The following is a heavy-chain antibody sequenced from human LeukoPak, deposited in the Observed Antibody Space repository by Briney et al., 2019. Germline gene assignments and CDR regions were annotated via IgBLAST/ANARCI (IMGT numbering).Heavy chain of an antibody. CDR1: GIRFSTSA. D-gene: IGHD5-24*01. J-gene: IGHJ3*01. CDR2: ISYDGSRK. V-gene: IGHV3-30*04. CDR3: AGAPTPLGDGFDV. Sequence: PGGSLRLSCEASGIRFSTSAFAWVRQAPGKGLEWVAVISYDGSRKYHADSVKGRFTISRDNSRNTVYLQMDALRTEDTAVYFCAGAPTPLGDGFDVWGQGTMVTVSS.